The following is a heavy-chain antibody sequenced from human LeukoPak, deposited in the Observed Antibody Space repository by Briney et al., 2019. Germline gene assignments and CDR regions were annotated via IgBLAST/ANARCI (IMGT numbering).Heavy chain of an antibody. V-gene: IGHV1-69*05. CDR3: AAGGLDTAIFDY. D-gene: IGHD5-18*01. Sequence: ASVKVSCKASGGTFSSYAISWVRQAPGQGLEWMGRIIPISGTANYAQKFQGRVTITTDESTSTAYMELSSLRSEDTAVYYCAAGGLDTAIFDYWGQGTLVTVSS. CDR1: GGTFSSYA. CDR2: IIPISGTA. J-gene: IGHJ4*02.